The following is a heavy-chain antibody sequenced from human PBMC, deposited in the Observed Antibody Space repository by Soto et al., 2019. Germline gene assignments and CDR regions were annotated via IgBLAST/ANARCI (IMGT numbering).Heavy chain of an antibody. J-gene: IGHJ4*01. CDR2: ITIRTGNV. Sequence: GGSLILSCAASGFTFSSYSMNWVRQAPGKGLEWLAYITIRTGNVLYADSVRGRFTISADNAENSVILQMNSLRDEDSAVYFCVRDRDLYRDMFHADLWGQGTLVTVS. CDR3: VRDRDLYRDMFHADL. V-gene: IGHV3-48*02. CDR1: GFTFSSYS. D-gene: IGHD3-10*02.